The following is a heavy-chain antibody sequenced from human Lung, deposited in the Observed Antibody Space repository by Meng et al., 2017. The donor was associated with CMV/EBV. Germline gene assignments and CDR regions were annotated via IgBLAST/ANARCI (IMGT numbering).Heavy chain of an antibody. V-gene: IGHV3-30*02. CDR1: GFTFSIYC. CDR3: AKDDPVFHY. Sequence: QVELVESGGGWFLPGGSMRLSWAVSGFTFSIYCMHWVRQAPGKGPEWVAFIRNDESDKYYGDSVKGRFTISRDTSKNTVDLQMNSLRTEDTAVYYCAKDDPVFHYWGQGTLVTVSS. J-gene: IGHJ4*02. CDR2: IRNDESDK.